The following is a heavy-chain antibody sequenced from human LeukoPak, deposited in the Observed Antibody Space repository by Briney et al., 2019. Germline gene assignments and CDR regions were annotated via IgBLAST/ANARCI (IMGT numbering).Heavy chain of an antibody. D-gene: IGHD2-2*01. CDR3: AKGATGYCSSTSCLYYFDY. CDR1: GFTFGTYA. CDR2: VTADST. Sequence: GGSLRLSCAASGFTFGTYAMSWVRQAPGKGLEWVSTVTADSTYYADSVKGRFTIPRDNSKNTLYLQMNSLKAEDTAVYYSAKGATGYCSSTSCLYYFDYWGQGTLVTVSS. V-gene: IGHV3-23*01. J-gene: IGHJ4*02.